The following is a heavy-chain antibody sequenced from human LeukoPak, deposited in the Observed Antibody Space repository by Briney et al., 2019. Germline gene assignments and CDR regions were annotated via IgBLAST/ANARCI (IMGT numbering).Heavy chain of an antibody. J-gene: IGHJ4*02. Sequence: GGSLGLSCAASGFTFSSYSMNWVRQAPGKGLEWVSSISSSSSITYYADSVKGRFTISRDNAKNSLYLQMNSLRAEDTAVYYCAREIRTMIRGVIVTYYFDYWGQGTLVTVSS. CDR3: AREIRTMIRGVIVTYYFDY. D-gene: IGHD3-10*01. CDR1: GFTFSSYS. CDR2: ISSSSSIT. V-gene: IGHV3-21*01.